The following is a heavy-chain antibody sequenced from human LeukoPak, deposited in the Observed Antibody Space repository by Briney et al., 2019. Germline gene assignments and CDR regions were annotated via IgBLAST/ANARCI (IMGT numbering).Heavy chain of an antibody. D-gene: IGHD3-10*01. Sequence: GGSLRLSCAASGFTFSSYSMNWVRQAPGKGLEWVSSISSSSSYIYYADSVKGRFTISRDNAKNSLYLQMNSLRAEDTAVYYCARDLRVIGPYGASGYYFDYWGQGTLVTVSS. CDR3: ARDLRVIGPYGASGYYFDY. V-gene: IGHV3-21*01. CDR2: ISSSSSYI. J-gene: IGHJ4*02. CDR1: GFTFSSYS.